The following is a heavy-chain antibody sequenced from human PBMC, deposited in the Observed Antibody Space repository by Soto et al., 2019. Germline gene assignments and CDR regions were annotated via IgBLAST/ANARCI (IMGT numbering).Heavy chain of an antibody. CDR3: AREGGIVGATAADY. CDR1: GGSISSGGYY. J-gene: IGHJ4*02. V-gene: IGHV4-31*03. D-gene: IGHD1-26*01. CDR2: IYYSGST. Sequence: QVQLQESGPGLVKPSQTLSLTCTVSGGSISSGGYYWSWIRQHPGKGLEWIGYIYYSGSTYYNPSPKSRVTISVDTSKNQSSLKLSSVTAADTAVYYCAREGGIVGATAADYWGQGTLVTVSS.